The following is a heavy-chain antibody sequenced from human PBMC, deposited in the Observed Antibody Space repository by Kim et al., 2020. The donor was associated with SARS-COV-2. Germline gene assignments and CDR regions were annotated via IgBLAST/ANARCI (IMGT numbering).Heavy chain of an antibody. V-gene: IGHV1-46*01. J-gene: IGHJ6*01. D-gene: IGHD2-2*01. CDR3: ARDRVPKGKHFYYYG. CDR2: ITPANGSV. CDR1: GYTFTNYD. Sequence: ASVKVSCKTSGYTFTNYDMHWVRQAPGQGLQWVGLITPANGSVTNTQKFQGRVTITRDTSTSTVFMDLSNLRSDDTAVYYCARDRVPKGKHFYYYG.